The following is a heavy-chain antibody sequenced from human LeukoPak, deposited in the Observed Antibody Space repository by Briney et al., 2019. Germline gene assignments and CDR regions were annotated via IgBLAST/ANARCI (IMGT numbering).Heavy chain of an antibody. Sequence: GASVKVSCKASGYTFTGYYMHWVRQAPGQGLEWMGWINPNSGGTNYAQKFQGRVTMTRDTSISTAYMELSRLGSDDTAVYYCARTVIYYDSSGHNWFDPWGQGTLVTVSS. J-gene: IGHJ5*02. CDR1: GYTFTGYY. D-gene: IGHD3-22*01. V-gene: IGHV1-2*02. CDR2: INPNSGGT. CDR3: ARTVIYYDSSGHNWFDP.